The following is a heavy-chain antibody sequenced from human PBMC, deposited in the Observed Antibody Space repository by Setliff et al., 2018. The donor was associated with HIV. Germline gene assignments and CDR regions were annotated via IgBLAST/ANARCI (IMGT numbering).Heavy chain of an antibody. V-gene: IGHV3-21*01. J-gene: IGHJ4*02. CDR1: GFTFSSYN. D-gene: IGHD3-22*01. Sequence: GGSLRLSCAASGFTFSSYNMNWVRQAPGKGLEWVSSNSSSSSYIYYADSVKGRFTISRDNAKNSLYLQMNSRRAEDTAVYYCARGYTYYYDSSGYPPLDSWGQGTLVTVSS. CDR2: NSSSSSYI. CDR3: ARGYTYYYDSSGYPPLDS.